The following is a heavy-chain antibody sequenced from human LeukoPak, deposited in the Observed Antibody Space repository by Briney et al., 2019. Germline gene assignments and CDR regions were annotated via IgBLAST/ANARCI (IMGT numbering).Heavy chain of an antibody. D-gene: IGHD2-2*01. J-gene: IGHJ4*02. CDR2: IYSGGST. CDR1: GFTVSTNY. CDR3: VREYCSSTSCYPDY. V-gene: IGHV3-66*01. Sequence: GGSLTLSCVASGFTVSTNYMSWVRQAPGKRLEWVSVIYSGGSTYYAESVRGRFTISRDNAKNSLYLQMNSLRDEDTAVYYCVREYCSSTSCYPDYWGQGTLVTVSS.